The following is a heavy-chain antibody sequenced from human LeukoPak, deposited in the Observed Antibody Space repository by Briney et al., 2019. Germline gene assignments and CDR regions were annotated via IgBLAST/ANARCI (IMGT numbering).Heavy chain of an antibody. Sequence: SSETLSLTCTVSGGSISSSSYYWGWIRQPPGKGLEWIGSIYYSGSTYYNPSLKSRVTISVDTSKNQFSLKLSSVTAADTAVYYCARGPYGDYQHYYYGMDVWGQGTTVTVSS. CDR3: ARGPYGDYQHYYYGMDV. D-gene: IGHD4-17*01. CDR2: IYYSGST. CDR1: GGSISSSSYY. V-gene: IGHV4-39*07. J-gene: IGHJ6*02.